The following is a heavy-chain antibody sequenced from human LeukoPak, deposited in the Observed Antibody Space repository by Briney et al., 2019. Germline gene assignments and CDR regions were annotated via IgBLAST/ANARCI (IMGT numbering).Heavy chain of an antibody. J-gene: IGHJ4*02. CDR1: GFTFSSYS. V-gene: IGHV3-48*01. Sequence: GGSLRLSCAASGFTFSSYSMNWVRQAPGKGLEWVSYISSSSSTIYYADSVKGRFTISRDNAKKSLYLQMNSLRADDMAVYYCAGDSSVKLPTPYDYWGQGTLVTVSS. CDR3: AGDSSVKLPTPYDY. D-gene: IGHD3-22*01. CDR2: ISSSSSTI.